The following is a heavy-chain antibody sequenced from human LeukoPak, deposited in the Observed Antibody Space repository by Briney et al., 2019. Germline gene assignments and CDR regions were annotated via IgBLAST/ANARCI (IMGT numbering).Heavy chain of an antibody. CDR3: ARMPDLSVAVAGTGGFDY. Sequence: PSETLSLTCAVSGGSISSSNWWSWVRPPPGKGLEWIGEIYHSGSTNYNPSLKSRVTISVDKSKNQFSLKLSSVTAADTAVYYCARMPDLSVAVAGTGGFDYWGQGTLVTVSS. CDR1: GGSISSSNW. D-gene: IGHD6-19*01. V-gene: IGHV4-4*02. CDR2: IYHSGST. J-gene: IGHJ4*02.